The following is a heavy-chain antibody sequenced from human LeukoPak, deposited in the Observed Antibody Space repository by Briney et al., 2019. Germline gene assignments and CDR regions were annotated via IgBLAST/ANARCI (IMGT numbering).Heavy chain of an antibody. CDR1: GYTLTELS. Sequence: GASVKVCCKVSGYTLTELSIHWVRQAPGKGLEWMGGFGPEDGETIYAQMFQGRVTMNEDTSTDTAYMELSSLRSDDTAVYYCATDHWFDPWGQGTLVTVSS. J-gene: IGHJ5*02. CDR2: FGPEDGET. V-gene: IGHV1-24*01. CDR3: ATDHWFDP.